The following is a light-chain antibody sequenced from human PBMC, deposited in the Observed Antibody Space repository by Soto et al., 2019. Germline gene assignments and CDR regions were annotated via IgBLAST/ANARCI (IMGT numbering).Light chain of an antibody. V-gene: IGLV2-14*01. CDR1: TSDIGGYNY. Sequence: QSALTQPASVSGSPGQSITISCTGTTSDIGGYNYVSWYQQYPGKAPKLIIYEVRNRPSGVSNRFSASKSGNTASLTISGLQAEDEANYYCFSYAGSRVFGGGTKLTVL. CDR2: EVR. CDR3: FSYAGSRV. J-gene: IGLJ3*02.